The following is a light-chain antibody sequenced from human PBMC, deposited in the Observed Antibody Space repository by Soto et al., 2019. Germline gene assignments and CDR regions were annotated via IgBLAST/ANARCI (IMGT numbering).Light chain of an antibody. CDR1: NSNVGSYY. CDR3: ASWDASLSGVV. J-gene: IGLJ2*01. V-gene: IGLV1-47*01. CDR2: RAN. Sequence: QSVLTQPPSASGTPGQRVTISCSGSNSNVGSYYVYWYQQLPGTAPKLLIYRANQRPSGVPDRCSGSKSGTSASLAISGLRSEDEADYYCASWDASLSGVVFGGGTKLTVL.